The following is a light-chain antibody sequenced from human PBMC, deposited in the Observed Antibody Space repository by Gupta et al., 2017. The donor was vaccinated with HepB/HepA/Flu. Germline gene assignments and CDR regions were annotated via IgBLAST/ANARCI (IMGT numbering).Light chain of an antibody. CDR1: SSDVGGYNY. CDR3: SSYTSSSTLVV. J-gene: IGLJ2*01. Sequence: QSALTQPASVSGSPGQSITLPCTGTSSDVGGYNYVSWYQQHPGKAPKLMIYDVSNRPSGVSNRFSGSKSGNTASLTISGLQAEDEADYYCSSYTSSSTLVVFGGGTKLTVL. CDR2: DVS. V-gene: IGLV2-14*03.